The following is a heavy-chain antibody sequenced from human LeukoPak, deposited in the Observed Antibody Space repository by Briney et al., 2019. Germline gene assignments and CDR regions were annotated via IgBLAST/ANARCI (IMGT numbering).Heavy chain of an antibody. CDR2: ISGSGGST. J-gene: IGHJ3*02. Sequence: ETLSLTCTVSGGSISSSSYYWGWIRQPPGKGLEWVSAISGSGGSTYYADSVKGRFTISRDNSKNTLYLQMNSLRAEDTAVYYCAKVQVTMIVVVISDHAFDIWGQGTMVTVSS. CDR3: AKVQVTMIVVVISDHAFDI. CDR1: GGSISSSSYY. D-gene: IGHD3-22*01. V-gene: IGHV3-23*01.